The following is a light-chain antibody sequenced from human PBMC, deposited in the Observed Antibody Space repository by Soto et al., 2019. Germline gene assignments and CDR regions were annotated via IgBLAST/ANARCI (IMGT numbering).Light chain of an antibody. Sequence: DIVLTQSPGTLSLSPGEIAALSCRASQSVSSSYLDWYQQKPGQAPRLLIYGASNRATGIADRFSGSGSGTDFTLTISRLEPEDFAVYYCQQYDNSPLTFGGGTKVEIK. CDR3: QQYDNSPLT. V-gene: IGKV3-20*01. CDR1: QSVSSSY. J-gene: IGKJ4*01. CDR2: GAS.